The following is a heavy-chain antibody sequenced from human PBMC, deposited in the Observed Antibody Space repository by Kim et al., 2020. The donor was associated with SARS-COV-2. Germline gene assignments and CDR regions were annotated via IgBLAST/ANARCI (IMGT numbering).Heavy chain of an antibody. Sequence: YSDSVKGRFTTSRDNSKHTLYVQRNSLRAEDTAVYYWAKHVGRGWIALDYWGQGAPVTVSS. D-gene: IGHD2-21*01. V-gene: IGHV3-23*01. J-gene: IGHJ4*02. CDR3: AKHVGRGWIALDY.